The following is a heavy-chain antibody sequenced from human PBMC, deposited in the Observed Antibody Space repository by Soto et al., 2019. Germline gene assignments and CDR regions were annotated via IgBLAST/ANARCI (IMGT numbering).Heavy chain of an antibody. D-gene: IGHD6-19*01. CDR2: ISSSSSTI. Sequence: GGSLRLSCAASGFTFSSYSMNWVRQAPGKGLEWVSYISSSSSTIYYADSVKGRFTISRDNAKNSLYLQLNSLRAEDTAVYYCARRGRYSSGWYDYWGQGTLVTVSS. J-gene: IGHJ4*02. CDR1: GFTFSSYS. V-gene: IGHV3-48*01. CDR3: ARRGRYSSGWYDY.